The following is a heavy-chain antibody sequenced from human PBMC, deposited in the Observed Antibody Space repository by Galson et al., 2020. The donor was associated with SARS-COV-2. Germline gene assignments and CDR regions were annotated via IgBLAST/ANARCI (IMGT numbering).Heavy chain of an antibody. CDR3: TRSFFDFWSAARGMDV. CDR1: GFPITNYW. V-gene: IGHV3-74*01. CDR2: IDPDGSRP. Sequence: TGGSLRLSCEASGFPITNYWMHWVRRAPGKGLVWVSRIDPDGSRPRYADSVRGRFTISRDNARNTLYLQMSSLRAEDTAVYYCTRSFFDFWSAARGMDVWGQGTTVTASS. D-gene: IGHD3-3*01. J-gene: IGHJ6*02.